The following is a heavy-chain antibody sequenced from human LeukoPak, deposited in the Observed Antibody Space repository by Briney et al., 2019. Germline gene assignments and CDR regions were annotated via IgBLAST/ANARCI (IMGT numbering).Heavy chain of an antibody. CDR3: AREKDRPAGGWFDP. D-gene: IGHD3-10*01. Sequence: SETLSLTCTVSGGSISSYYWSWIRQPPGKGLEWIGYIYYSGSTNYNPSLKSRVTISVDTSKNQFSLKLSSVTAADTAVYYCAREKDRPAGGWFDPWGQGTLVTVPS. J-gene: IGHJ5*02. CDR2: IYYSGST. CDR1: GGSISSYY. V-gene: IGHV4-59*01.